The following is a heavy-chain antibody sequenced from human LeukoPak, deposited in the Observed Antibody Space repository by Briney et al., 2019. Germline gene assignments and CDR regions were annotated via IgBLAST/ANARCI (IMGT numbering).Heavy chain of an antibody. CDR2: ISGSGGST. CDR3: AKDGSIAAVTASSFCDY. V-gene: IGHV3-23*01. J-gene: IGHJ4*02. CDR1: GFTFSIYA. D-gene: IGHD6-13*01. Sequence: GGSLRLSCAASGFTFSIYAMSWVRQAPGKGLEWVSAISGSGGSTYYADSVKGRFTISRDNSKNTLYLQMSSLRAEDTAVYYCAKDGSIAAVTASSFCDYWGQGTLVTVSS.